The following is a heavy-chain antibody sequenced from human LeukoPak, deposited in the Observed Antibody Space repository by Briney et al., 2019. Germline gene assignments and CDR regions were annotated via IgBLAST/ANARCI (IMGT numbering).Heavy chain of an antibody. CDR3: ARGGRVWFGELFHRYYFDY. J-gene: IGHJ4*02. D-gene: IGHD3-10*01. V-gene: IGHV4-34*01. CDR1: GGSFSGYY. CDR2: INHSGST. Sequence: PSETLSLTCAVYGGSFSGYYWSWIRQPPGKGLEWIGEINHSGSTYYNPSLKSRVTISVDTSKNQFSLKLSSVTAADTAVYYCARGGRVWFGELFHRYYFDYWGQGTLVTVSS.